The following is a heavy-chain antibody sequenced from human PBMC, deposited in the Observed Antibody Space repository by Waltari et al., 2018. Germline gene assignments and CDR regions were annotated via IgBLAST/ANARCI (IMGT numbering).Heavy chain of an antibody. CDR3: ARLGRGYSYGYSYSSSWLPSSFDY. D-gene: IGHD5-18*01. CDR2: IYYSGST. V-gene: IGHV4-59*01. J-gene: IGHJ4*02. Sequence: QVQLQESGPGLVKPSETLSLTCPVSGGSISSYYWSWIRQPPGKGLEGIGYIYYSGSTNYNPSLKSRVTISVDTSKNQFSLKLSSVTAADTAVYYCARLGRGYSYGYSYSSSWLPSSFDYWGQGTLVTVSS. CDR1: GGSISSYY.